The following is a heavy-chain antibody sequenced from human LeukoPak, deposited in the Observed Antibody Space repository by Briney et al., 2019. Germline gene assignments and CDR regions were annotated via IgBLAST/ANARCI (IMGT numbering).Heavy chain of an antibody. D-gene: IGHD2-2*01. Sequence: PGGPRKLSWEALDFTFSTYDMPWVRQATGKGLEGFSAFNTAGDTHYSGSVKGRFATSRENAKNSFYLQMNNLRAGDTAVYYCARGSCSSRSCYKRVNGLDVWGQGTPVTVSS. V-gene: IGHV3-13*01. J-gene: IGHJ6*02. CDR3: ARGSCSSRSCYKRVNGLDV. CDR2: FNTAGDT. CDR1: DFTFSTYD.